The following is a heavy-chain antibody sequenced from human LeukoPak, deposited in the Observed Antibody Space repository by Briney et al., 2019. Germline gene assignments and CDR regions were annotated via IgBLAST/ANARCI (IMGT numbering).Heavy chain of an antibody. J-gene: IGHJ6*02. CDR2: ISAYNGNT. Sequence: ASVKVSCKASGYTFTDYYMHWVRQAPGQGLEWMGWISAYNGNTNYAQKLQGRVTMTTDTSTSTAYMELRSLRSDDTAVYYCARVFCGGDCYPYYYYYGMDVWGQGTTVTVSS. CDR3: ARVFCGGDCYPYYYYYGMDV. V-gene: IGHV1-18*04. D-gene: IGHD2-21*02. CDR1: GYTFTDYY.